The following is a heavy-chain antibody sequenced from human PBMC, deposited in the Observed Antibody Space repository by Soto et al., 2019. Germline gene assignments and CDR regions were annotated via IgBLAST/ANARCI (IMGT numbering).Heavy chain of an antibody. CDR2: ISSGSSYI. V-gene: IGHV3-21*01. CDR3: ALGEMATVPFDY. CDR1: GFTFSSYS. J-gene: IGHJ4*02. D-gene: IGHD4-4*01. Sequence: GGSLRLSCASSGFTFSSYSMNWVRQAPGRGLEWVSSISSGSSYIYYADSLKGRFTISRDNAKSSLYLQMNSLRAEDTAVYYCALGEMATVPFDYWGQGTLVTVSS.